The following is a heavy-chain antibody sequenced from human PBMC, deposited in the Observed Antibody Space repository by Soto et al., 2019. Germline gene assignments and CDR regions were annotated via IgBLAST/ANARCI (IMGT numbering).Heavy chain of an antibody. CDR3: ARRVRNYDSSGYTTKFDY. CDR1: WYSFTHYW. J-gene: IGHJ4*02. CDR2: IDPSDSYT. D-gene: IGHD3-22*01. Sequence: PRESPKISRKGSWYSFTHYWISWGGQMARESLEWMGRIDPSDSYTNYSPSFQGHVTISADKSISTAYLQWSSLKASDTAMYYCARRVRNYDSSGYTTKFDYWGQGTLVTVSS. V-gene: IGHV5-10-1*01.